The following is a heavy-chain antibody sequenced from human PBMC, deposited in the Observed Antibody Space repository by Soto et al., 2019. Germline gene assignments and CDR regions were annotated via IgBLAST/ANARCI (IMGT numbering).Heavy chain of an antibody. Sequence: QVQLVESGGGVVQPGRSLSLSCAASGFPLRNYGMHWVRQAPGKGLEWVAVIWYDGTNKYYADSVKGRFTISRDNSKNTLYLQMNSLRAEDTAVYYCARELDTSMVVIGYWGQGPLVTVSS. V-gene: IGHV3-33*01. CDR1: GFPLRNYG. CDR2: IWYDGTNK. CDR3: ARELDTSMVVIGY. D-gene: IGHD5-18*01. J-gene: IGHJ4*02.